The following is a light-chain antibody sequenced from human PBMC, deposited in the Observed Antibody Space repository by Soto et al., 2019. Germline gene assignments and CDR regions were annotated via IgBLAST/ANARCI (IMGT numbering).Light chain of an antibody. CDR2: GAS. V-gene: IGKV3-15*01. Sequence: LAHSAGPLSLSPRERATLPCRASQSVSSNLAWYQQKPGQAPRLLIYGASTRATGIPARFSGSGSGTEFTLTISSLQSEDFAVYYCQQYNNWPRATFGQGTKVDIK. CDR1: QSVSSN. J-gene: IGKJ1*01. CDR3: QQYNNWPRAT.